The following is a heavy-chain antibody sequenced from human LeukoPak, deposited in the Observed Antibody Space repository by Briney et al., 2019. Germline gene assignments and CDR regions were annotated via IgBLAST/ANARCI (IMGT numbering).Heavy chain of an antibody. CDR2: FDPEDGET. CDR1: GYTLTELS. V-gene: IGHV1-24*01. CDR3: ATDDGLELRPFDY. J-gene: IGHJ4*02. Sequence: ASVTVSCKVSGYTLTELSMHWVRQAPGKGLEWMGGFDPEDGETIYAQKFQGRVTMTEDTSTDTAYMELSSLRSEDTAAYYCATDDGLELRPFDYWGQGTLVTVSS. D-gene: IGHD1-7*01.